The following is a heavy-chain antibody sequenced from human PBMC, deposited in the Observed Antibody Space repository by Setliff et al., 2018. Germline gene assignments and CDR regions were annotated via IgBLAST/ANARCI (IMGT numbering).Heavy chain of an antibody. J-gene: IGHJ4*02. V-gene: IGHV2-70*11. CDR3: ARISDGGIDY. CDR1: GFSLSTSGMC. D-gene: IGHD4-17*01. CDR2: IDWDDDK. Sequence: SGPTLVNPTQTLTLTCTFSGFSLSTSGMCVSWIRQPPGKALEWLARIDWDDDKYYSTPLKTRLTISKDTSKNQVVLTMTNMDPVDTATYYCARISDGGIDYWGQGTLVTVSS.